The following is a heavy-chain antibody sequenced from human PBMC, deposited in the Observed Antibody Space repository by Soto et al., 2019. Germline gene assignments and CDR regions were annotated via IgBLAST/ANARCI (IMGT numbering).Heavy chain of an antibody. Sequence: SETLSLTCTVSGGSISSSSYYWGWIRQPPGKGLEWIGSIYYSGSTYYNPSLKSRVTISVDTSKNQFSLKLSSVTAADTAVYYCASEGVAAAARWFDPWGQGTLVTVSS. V-gene: IGHV4-39*01. CDR1: GGSISSSSYY. J-gene: IGHJ5*02. CDR2: IYYSGST. CDR3: ASEGVAAAARWFDP. D-gene: IGHD6-13*01.